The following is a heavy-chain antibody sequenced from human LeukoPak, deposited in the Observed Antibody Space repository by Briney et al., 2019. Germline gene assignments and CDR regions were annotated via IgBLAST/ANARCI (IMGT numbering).Heavy chain of an antibody. CDR3: ARDPDRNYWYFDL. V-gene: IGHV3-48*03. J-gene: IGHJ2*01. Sequence: GGSLRLSCAASTFTFSSYEMIWVRQAPGRGLEWVSYISNSGSTIYYADSVKGRFTISRDNAKNSLYLQINSLRAEDTAVYYCARDPDRNYWYFDLWGRGTLVTVSS. CDR1: TFTFSSYE. D-gene: IGHD1-14*01. CDR2: ISNSGSTI.